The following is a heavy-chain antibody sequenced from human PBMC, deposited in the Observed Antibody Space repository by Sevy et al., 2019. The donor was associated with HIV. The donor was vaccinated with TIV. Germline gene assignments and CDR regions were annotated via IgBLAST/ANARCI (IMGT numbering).Heavy chain of an antibody. Sequence: SETLSLTCTVSGVSISSSSYYWGWIRQPPGKGLGWIGSIYYSGSTYYNPSLKSRVTISVDTSKNQFSLKLSSVTAADTAVYYCASPLLYWLYWGQGTLVTVSS. V-gene: IGHV4-39*01. D-gene: IGHD2-8*02. CDR2: IYYSGST. J-gene: IGHJ4*02. CDR1: GVSISSSSYY. CDR3: ASPLLYWLY.